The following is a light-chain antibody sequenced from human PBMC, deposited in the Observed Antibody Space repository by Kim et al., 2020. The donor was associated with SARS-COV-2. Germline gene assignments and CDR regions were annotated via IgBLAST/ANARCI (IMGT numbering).Light chain of an antibody. CDR2: GAS. CDR1: QSVSSN. V-gene: IGKV3-15*01. CDR3: NQYNNWPSFT. Sequence: EIVMTQSPATLSVSPGERATLSCRASQSVSSNLAWYQQKPGQAPRLLIYGASTRATGIPARFSGSGSGAEFTLTISSLQSEDFAVYYCNQYNNWPSFTFGPGTKVDIK. J-gene: IGKJ3*01.